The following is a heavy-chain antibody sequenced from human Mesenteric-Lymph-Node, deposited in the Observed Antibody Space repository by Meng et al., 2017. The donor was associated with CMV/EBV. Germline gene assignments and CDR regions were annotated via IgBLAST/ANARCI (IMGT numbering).Heavy chain of an antibody. V-gene: IGHV4-34*01. Sequence: SQTLSLTCAVYGGSFSGYYWSWIRQPPGKGLEWIGEINHSRSTNYNPSLKSRVTISVDKSKNQFSLRLYSVTAADTAVYYCARGNTWNYVGGTWGQGTLVTVSS. J-gene: IGHJ5*02. CDR2: INHSRST. D-gene: IGHD1-7*01. CDR1: GGSFSGYY. CDR3: ARGNTWNYVGGT.